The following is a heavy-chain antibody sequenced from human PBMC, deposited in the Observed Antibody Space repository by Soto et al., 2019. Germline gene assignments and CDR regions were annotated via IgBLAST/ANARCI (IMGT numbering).Heavy chain of an antibody. Sequence: ASVKVSCKASGYTFTGYYMHWVRQAPGQGLEWMGWINPNSGGTNYAQKFQGWVTMTRDTSISTAYMELSRLRSDDTAVYYCARDRPTVTTGYYYYGMDVGGEGTTVTVSS. CDR3: ARDRPTVTTGYYYYGMDV. V-gene: IGHV1-2*04. CDR2: INPNSGGT. J-gene: IGHJ6*04. CDR1: GYTFTGYY. D-gene: IGHD4-4*01.